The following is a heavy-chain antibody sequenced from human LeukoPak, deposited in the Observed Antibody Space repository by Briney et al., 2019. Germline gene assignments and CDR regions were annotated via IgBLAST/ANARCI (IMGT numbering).Heavy chain of an antibody. D-gene: IGHD2-21*01. CDR1: GFTFSNYV. J-gene: IGHJ4*02. Sequence: GGSLRLSCLASGFTFSNYVMGWVRQAPGKGLEWVSAISGSGGSTYYADSVKGRFTISRDNSKNTLYLQMNSLRAEDTAVYYCAKVTSSAYCGGDCSDYWGQGTLVTVSS. CDR2: ISGSGGST. CDR3: AKVTSSAYCGGDCSDY. V-gene: IGHV3-23*01.